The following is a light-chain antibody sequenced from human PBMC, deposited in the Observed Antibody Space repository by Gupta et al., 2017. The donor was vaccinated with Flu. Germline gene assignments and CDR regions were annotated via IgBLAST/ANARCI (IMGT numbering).Light chain of an antibody. CDR2: EDT. CDR1: AWPKKY. CDR3: CSTDSSGNHRL. Sequence: SYDLPQLLLVSVSTQQPQRITCSGDAWPKKYAYWYQQKPGQAPVLVIYEDTKRPSGIPARFSGSSSGKMASLTISEAQVEDEADYYCCSTDSSGNHRLFGGGTKLTVL. J-gene: IGLJ3*02. V-gene: IGLV3-10*01.